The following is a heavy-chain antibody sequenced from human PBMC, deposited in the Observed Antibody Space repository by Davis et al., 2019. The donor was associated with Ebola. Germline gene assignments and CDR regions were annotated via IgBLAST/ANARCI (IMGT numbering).Heavy chain of an antibody. Sequence: SVKVSCKASGGTFSSYAISWVRQAPGQGLEWMGRIIPILGIANYAQKFQGRVTITRDTSASTAYMELSSLRSEDTAVYYCARVKWLHLYYFDYWGQGTLVTVSS. J-gene: IGHJ4*02. CDR3: ARVKWLHLYYFDY. V-gene: IGHV1-69*04. CDR2: IIPILGIA. D-gene: IGHD3-22*01. CDR1: GGTFSSYA.